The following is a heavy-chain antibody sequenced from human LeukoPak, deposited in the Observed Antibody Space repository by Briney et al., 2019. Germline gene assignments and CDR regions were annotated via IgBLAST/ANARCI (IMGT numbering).Heavy chain of an antibody. Sequence: GGSLRLSCAASGFTFNTYTMNWVRQAPGKGLEWVSYISSSSSTIYYADSVKGRFTISRDNAKNSLYLQMNSLRAEDTAVYYCARDRDNYYDSSGSIDYWGQGTLVTVSS. V-gene: IGHV3-48*01. CDR1: GFTFNTYT. J-gene: IGHJ4*02. CDR2: ISSSSSTI. D-gene: IGHD3-22*01. CDR3: ARDRDNYYDSSGSIDY.